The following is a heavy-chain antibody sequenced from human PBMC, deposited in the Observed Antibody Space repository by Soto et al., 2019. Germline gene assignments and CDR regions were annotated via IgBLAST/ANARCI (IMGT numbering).Heavy chain of an antibody. J-gene: IGHJ3*02. CDR1: GFTFGGYA. V-gene: IGHV3-30-3*01. CDR2: ISCGGSNK. CDR3: ASIAAAGTPHAFDI. D-gene: IGHD6-13*01. Sequence: GGSLRLSCAASGFTFGGYAMRWVRQAPGKGLEWVSVISCGGSNKYYADSVKGRFTISRDNAKNSLYLQMNSLRAEDTAVYYCASIAAAGTPHAFDIWGQGTMVTVSS.